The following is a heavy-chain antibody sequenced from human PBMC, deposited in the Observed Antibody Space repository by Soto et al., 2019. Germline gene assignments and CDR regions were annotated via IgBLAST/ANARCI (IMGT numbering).Heavy chain of an antibody. V-gene: IGHV1-18*04. J-gene: IGHJ5*02. CDR1: GYTFTSYG. D-gene: IGHD3-22*01. Sequence: ASVKVSCKASGYTFTSYGISWVRQAPGQGLEWMGWISPYNANTNYAQKVQGRVTMTTDTSTSTAYMELASLRSDDTAVYYCARNHYDSRRVNWFDPWGQGTLVTVSS. CDR3: ARNHYDSRRVNWFDP. CDR2: ISPYNANT.